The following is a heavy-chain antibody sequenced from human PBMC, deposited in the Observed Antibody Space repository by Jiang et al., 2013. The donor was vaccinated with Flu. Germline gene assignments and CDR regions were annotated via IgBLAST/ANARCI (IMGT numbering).Heavy chain of an antibody. CDR2: INYNGNT. J-gene: IGHJ4*02. CDR1: GEAFTAYS. Sequence: GLLLKPSETLSLTCAVYGEAFTAYSWTWIRQPPGEGLEWIGEINYNGNTVYNPSLRSRVTMSLDTTRKQFSLKLDSVTASDTALYFCARGGISGSSWYYFDHWGQGTPVVVS. CDR3: ARGGISGSSWYYFDH. D-gene: IGHD6-13*01. V-gene: IGHV4-34*01.